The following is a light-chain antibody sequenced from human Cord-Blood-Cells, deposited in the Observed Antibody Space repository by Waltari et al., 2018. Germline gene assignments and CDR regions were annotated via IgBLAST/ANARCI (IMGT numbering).Light chain of an antibody. Sequence: DIVMTQSPLSLPVTPGEPASISCRSRPSLLHSNGYNYLDWYLQKPGQSPQLLIYLGSNRASGVPDRFSGSGSGTDFTLKISRVEAEDVGVYYCMQALQTLQTTLTFGGGTKVEIK. CDR1: PSLLHSNGYNY. J-gene: IGKJ4*01. V-gene: IGKV2-28*01. CDR2: LGS. CDR3: MQALQTLQTTLT.